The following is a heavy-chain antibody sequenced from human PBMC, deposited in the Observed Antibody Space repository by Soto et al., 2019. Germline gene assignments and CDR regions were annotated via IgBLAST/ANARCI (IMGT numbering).Heavy chain of an antibody. Sequence: GGSLRLSCAASGFTFSSYAMHWVRQAPGKGLEWVSGISWNSGIIEYADSVKGRFTISRDNAKNSLYLQMNSLRAEDTALYYCAKVDSSGPRGAFDIWGQGTMVTVSS. J-gene: IGHJ3*02. V-gene: IGHV3-9*01. CDR1: GFTFSSYA. D-gene: IGHD3-22*01. CDR3: AKVDSSGPRGAFDI. CDR2: ISWNSGII.